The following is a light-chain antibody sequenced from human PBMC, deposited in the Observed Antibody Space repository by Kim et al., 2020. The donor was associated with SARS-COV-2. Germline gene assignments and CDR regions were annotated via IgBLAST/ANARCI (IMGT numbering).Light chain of an antibody. V-gene: IGLV2-14*03. CDR2: DVS. CDR3: SSYTSSSTLG. Sequence: ITLSCTGTSSDVGGYNYVPWYQQHPGKASQCMIYDVSNRPSGVSNRFSGSKSGNTASLTISGLQAEDEADYYCSSYTSSSTLGFGGGTQLTVL. J-gene: IGLJ2*01. CDR1: SSDVGGYNY.